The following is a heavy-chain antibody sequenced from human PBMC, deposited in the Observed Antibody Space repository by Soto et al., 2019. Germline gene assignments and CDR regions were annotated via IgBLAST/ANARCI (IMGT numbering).Heavy chain of an antibody. D-gene: IGHD2-15*01. CDR1: GFTFSNYA. V-gene: IGHV3-23*01. CDR3: AKAGCSGGTCYLYYFDY. J-gene: IGHJ4*02. CDR2: ISGRGGNT. Sequence: PVGSLRLSCAASGFTFSNYAMSWVRQAPGKGLEWVSTISGRGGNTYYADSVKGRFTISRDNSRNTLYLQMDSLRVEDSAVYSCAKAGCSGGTCYLYYFDYWGQGALVTVSS.